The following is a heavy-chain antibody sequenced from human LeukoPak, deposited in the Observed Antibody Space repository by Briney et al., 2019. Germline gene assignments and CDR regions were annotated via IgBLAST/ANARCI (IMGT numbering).Heavy chain of an antibody. CDR1: RGTFSSYA. CDR2: IIPIFGTA. CDR3: ARDRRGRYCSSISCYLGCFDP. Sequence: ASVKVSCKASRGTFSSYAISCVRQAPGQGLEWMGGIIPIFGTANYAQKFQGGVKITADESTSTAYMELSSLRSDDTAVYYCARDRRGRYCSSISCYLGCFDPWGQGTLVTVSS. V-gene: IGHV1-69*13. D-gene: IGHD2-2*01. J-gene: IGHJ5*02.